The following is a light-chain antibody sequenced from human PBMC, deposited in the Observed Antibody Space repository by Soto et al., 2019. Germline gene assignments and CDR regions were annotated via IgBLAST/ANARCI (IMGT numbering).Light chain of an antibody. Sequence: DIQMTQSPSSLSASVGDRVTITCRASQGITNYLAWYQLKPGKVPKLLIYAASTLQSGVPSRFSGSGSGTDFTLTISSLQPEDVATYYCQKYISSPFTFGPGTSVDIK. J-gene: IGKJ3*01. V-gene: IGKV1-27*01. CDR1: QGITNY. CDR3: QKYISSPFT. CDR2: AAS.